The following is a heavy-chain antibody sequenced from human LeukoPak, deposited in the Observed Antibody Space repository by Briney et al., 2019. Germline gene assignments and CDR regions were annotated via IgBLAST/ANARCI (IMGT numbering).Heavy chain of an antibody. Sequence: PGGSLRLSCAASGFTFSSSDMHWVRQAPGKGLEWVAFTQFDGGTKFYADSVRGRFTISRDNSKNTLYLQMNSLRPEDTAVYYCARVAKERVGGVYYFDYWGQGTLVTVSS. D-gene: IGHD1-1*01. J-gene: IGHJ4*02. CDR2: TQFDGGTK. CDR3: ARVAKERVGGVYYFDY. V-gene: IGHV3-30*02. CDR1: GFTFSSSD.